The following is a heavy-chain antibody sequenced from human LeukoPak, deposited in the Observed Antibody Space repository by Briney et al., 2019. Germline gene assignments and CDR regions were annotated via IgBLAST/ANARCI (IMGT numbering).Heavy chain of an antibody. Sequence: ASVKVSCKASGGTFSSYAISWVRQAPGQGLEWMGGIIPIFGTANYAQKFQGRVTITADESTSTAYMELRSLRSDDTAVYYCARDQLGYCSGGSCSRWLDPWGQGTLVTVSS. V-gene: IGHV1-69*01. D-gene: IGHD2-15*01. CDR3: ARDQLGYCSGGSCSRWLDP. CDR2: IIPIFGTA. CDR1: GGTFSSYA. J-gene: IGHJ5*02.